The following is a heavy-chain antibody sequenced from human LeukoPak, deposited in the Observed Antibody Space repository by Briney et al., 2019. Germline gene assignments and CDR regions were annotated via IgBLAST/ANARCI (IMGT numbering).Heavy chain of an antibody. CDR1: GFTFSSYG. D-gene: IGHD5-18*01. V-gene: IGHV3-23*01. Sequence: GGTLRLSCAASGFTFSSYGMSWVRQAPGKGLEWVSAISGSGGSTYYADSVKGRFTISRDNSKNTLYLQMNSLRAEDTAVYYCAKGALQLWLSWFDPWGQGTLVTVSS. J-gene: IGHJ5*02. CDR2: ISGSGGST. CDR3: AKGALQLWLSWFDP.